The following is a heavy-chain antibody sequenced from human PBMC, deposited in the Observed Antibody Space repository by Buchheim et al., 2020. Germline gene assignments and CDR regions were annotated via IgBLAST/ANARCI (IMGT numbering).Heavy chain of an antibody. CDR3: ARDLYGDYAFDY. CDR1: GFTFSSYG. V-gene: IGHV3-33*01. D-gene: IGHD4-17*01. J-gene: IGHJ4*02. Sequence: QVQLVESGGGVVQPGRSLRLSCAASGFTFSSYGMHWVRQAPGKGLEWVAVIWYDGSNKYYADSVKGRFPISRDNSKNTLYLRMNNLRAEDTAVYYCARDLYGDYAFDYWGQGTL. CDR2: IWYDGSNK.